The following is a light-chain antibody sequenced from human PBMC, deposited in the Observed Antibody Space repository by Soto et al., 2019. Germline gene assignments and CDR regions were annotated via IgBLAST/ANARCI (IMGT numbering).Light chain of an antibody. V-gene: IGKV3-15*01. Sequence: EVVLTQSPATLSMSPGDSATLSCRASQSVSSNFAWYHQKPGQAPRLLIYGASTRATGIPARFSGSGSGTEFTLTISSLQSEDFAVYYCQHYNDWPITFGQGTRLEIK. CDR1: QSVSSN. CDR3: QHYNDWPIT. CDR2: GAS. J-gene: IGKJ5*01.